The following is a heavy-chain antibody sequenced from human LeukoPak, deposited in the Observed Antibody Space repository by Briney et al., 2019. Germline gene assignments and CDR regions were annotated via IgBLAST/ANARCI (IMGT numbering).Heavy chain of an antibody. CDR3: ARDTWRIVEVGGPDK. CDR1: GYTFNRYG. CDR2: ISAYNGDT. J-gene: IGHJ4*02. D-gene: IGHD3-16*01. Sequence: ASVKVSCKTSGYTFNRYGVSWVRQAPGQGLEWMGWISAYNGDTKYAQKVQDRMTMATDTSTTTAYMELRSLTSDDTAIYYCARDTWRIVEVGGPDKWGQGTLVTVSS. V-gene: IGHV1-18*01.